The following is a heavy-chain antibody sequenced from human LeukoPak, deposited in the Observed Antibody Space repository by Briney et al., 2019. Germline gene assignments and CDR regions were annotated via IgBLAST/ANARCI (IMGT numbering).Heavy chain of an antibody. D-gene: IGHD5-12*01. CDR2: ISGSGGYT. CDR1: GFTFSNYA. J-gene: IGHJ4*02. Sequence: GGSLRLSCAASGFTFSNYAMSWVRQAPGEGLEWVSTISGSGGYTYYADSVKGWFTISRDNSKNTLYLQMNSLRADDTAVYYCAKGEGGFLDYWGQGSLVTVSS. CDR3: AKGEGGFLDY. V-gene: IGHV3-23*01.